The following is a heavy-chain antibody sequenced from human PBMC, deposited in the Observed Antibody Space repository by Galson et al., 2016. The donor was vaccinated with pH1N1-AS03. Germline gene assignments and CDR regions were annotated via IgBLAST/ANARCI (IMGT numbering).Heavy chain of an antibody. CDR2: ISYDGLERET. V-gene: IGHV3-30*04. CDR1: GFTFRNYA. Sequence: SLRLSCAASGFTFRNYAMHWVRQAPGKGLEWVASISYDGLERETPSADSVKGRLTVSRDNAKNSVYLQMDSLSAEDTALYYCVRDHFHAFDVWGQGTVVTVSS. CDR3: VRDHFHAFDV. J-gene: IGHJ3*01.